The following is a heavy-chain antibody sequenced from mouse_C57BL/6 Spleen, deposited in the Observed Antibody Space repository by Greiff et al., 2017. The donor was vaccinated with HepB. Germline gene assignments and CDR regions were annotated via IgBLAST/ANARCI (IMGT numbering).Heavy chain of an antibody. V-gene: IGHV1-47*01. CDR3: AWRATTVVATNWYFDV. D-gene: IGHD1-1*01. Sequence: VKLVESGAELVKPGASVKMSCKASGYTFTTYPIEWMKQNHGKSLEWIGNFHPYNDDTKYNEKFKGKATLTVEKSSSTVYLELSRLTSDDSAVYDCAWRATTVVATNWYFDVWGTGTTVTVSS. CDR2: FHPYNDDT. CDR1: GYTFTTYP. J-gene: IGHJ1*03.